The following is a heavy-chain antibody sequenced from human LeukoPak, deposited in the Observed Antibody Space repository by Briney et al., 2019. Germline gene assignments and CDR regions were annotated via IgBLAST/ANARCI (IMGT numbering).Heavy chain of an antibody. V-gene: IGHV3-21*01. D-gene: IGHD5-24*01. J-gene: IGHJ3*02. CDR3: ARAIAEMATIAGAFDI. CDR1: GFTFSSYS. CDR2: ISSSSSYI. Sequence: GGSLRLSCAASGFTFSSYSMNWVRQAPGKGLEWVSPISSSSSYIYYADSVKGRFTISRDNAKNSLYLQMNSLRAEDTAVYYCARAIAEMATIAGAFDIWGQGTMVTVSS.